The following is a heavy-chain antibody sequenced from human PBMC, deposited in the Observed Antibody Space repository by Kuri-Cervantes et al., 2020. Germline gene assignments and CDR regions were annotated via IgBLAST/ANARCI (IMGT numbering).Heavy chain of an antibody. D-gene: IGHD6-19*01. CDR2: INHSGST. CDR3: ASSAEQWLVHRDAFDI. Sequence: GSLRLSCAVYGGSFSGYYWSWIRQPPGKGLEWIGEINHSGSTNYNPSLKSRVTISVDTSKNQFSLKLSSVTAADTAVYYCASSAEQWLVHRDAFDIWGQGTMVTVSS. V-gene: IGHV4-34*01. J-gene: IGHJ3*02. CDR1: GGSFSGYY.